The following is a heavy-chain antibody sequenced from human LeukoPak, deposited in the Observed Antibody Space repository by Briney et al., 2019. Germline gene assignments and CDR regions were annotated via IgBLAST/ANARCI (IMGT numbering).Heavy chain of an antibody. D-gene: IGHD4-17*01. J-gene: IGHJ4*02. CDR3: ASEGASVTTQIDY. CDR1: GFTFSNHW. V-gene: IGHV3-74*01. Sequence: GGSLRLSCAASGFTFSNHWMQWVRQAPGKGLVWVSRTNTDESNKSYADSVRGRFTISRDNAKNTLYLQMNSLRGEDTAMYYCASEGASVTTQIDYWGRGTLVTVSS. CDR2: TNTDESNK.